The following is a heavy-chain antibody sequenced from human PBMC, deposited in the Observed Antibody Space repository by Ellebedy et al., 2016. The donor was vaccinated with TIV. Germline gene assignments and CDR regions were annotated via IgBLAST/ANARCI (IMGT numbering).Heavy chain of an antibody. J-gene: IGHJ4*02. V-gene: IGHV3-23*01. CDR3: AKSGGLFTLRNALDN. CDR2: ISGEGGSS. CDR1: GFTFSQYG. D-gene: IGHD3-16*01. Sequence: GESLKISCEVSGFTFSQYGMSWVRQAPGKGLEWVSSISGEGGSSYYADSVKGRFTVSRDNSKDTLFLQMNSLRADDTAIYYCAKSGGLFTLRNALDNWGQGTLVTVSS.